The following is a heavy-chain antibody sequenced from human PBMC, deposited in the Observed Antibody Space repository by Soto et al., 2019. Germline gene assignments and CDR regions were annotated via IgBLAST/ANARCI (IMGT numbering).Heavy chain of an antibody. V-gene: IGHV3-11*04. Sequence: GGSLRLSCASSGLTFSDYYMSLIRQAPGKGLEWVSYISSSGSTIYYADSVKGRFTISRDNSKNTLYLQMNSLRAEDTAVYYCAREIAAGYYFDYWGQGTLVTVSS. CDR2: ISSSGSTI. D-gene: IGHD6-13*01. J-gene: IGHJ4*02. CDR3: AREIAAGYYFDY. CDR1: GLTFSDYY.